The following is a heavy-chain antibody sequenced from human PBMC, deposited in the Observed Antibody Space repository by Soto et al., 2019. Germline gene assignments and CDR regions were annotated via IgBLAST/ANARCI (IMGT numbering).Heavy chain of an antibody. CDR2: VSAYNGNT. CDR1: GYTFTSYG. D-gene: IGHD2-15*01. Sequence: QVQLVQSGAEVKKPGASVKVSCKASGYTFTSYGISWVRQAPGQGLEWMGWVSAYNGNTNYAQKLQGRVTLTTNTSTSTSYMELRSLRSDDSALYYCARDPRYCSGCSCLNWFDPWGQGTLVTVSP. J-gene: IGHJ5*02. CDR3: ARDPRYCSGCSCLNWFDP. V-gene: IGHV1-18*01.